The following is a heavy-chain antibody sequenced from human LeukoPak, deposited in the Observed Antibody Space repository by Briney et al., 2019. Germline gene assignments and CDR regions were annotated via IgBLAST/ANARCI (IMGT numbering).Heavy chain of an antibody. D-gene: IGHD2-15*01. CDR2: IIPIFGTA. CDR3: ARGGCSGGRCSSADYYYYYMDV. J-gene: IGHJ6*03. Sequence: SVKVSCKASGGTFSSYAISWVRQAPGQGLEWMGGIIPIFGTANYAQKFQGRVTITADKSTSTVYMELSSLRSEDTAVYYCARGGCSGGRCSSADYYYYYMDVWGKGTTVTVSS. V-gene: IGHV1-69*06. CDR1: GGTFSSYA.